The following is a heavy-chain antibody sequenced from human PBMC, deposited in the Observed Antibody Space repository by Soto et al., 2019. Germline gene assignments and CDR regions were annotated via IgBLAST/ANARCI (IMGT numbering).Heavy chain of an antibody. CDR1: GFTFSSYG. CDR3: AREVVTAFDS. V-gene: IGHV3-33*01. D-gene: IGHD2-15*01. Sequence: QVPLVESGGGVVQPGRSLRLSCAASGFTFSSYGMHWVRQAPGKGLEWVAVIWYDGSNRYYADSVEGRFTISRDNSKNTRYLQRSSLRAGDTAVYYCAREVVTAFDSWGQGTLVTVSS. CDR2: IWYDGSNR. J-gene: IGHJ4*02.